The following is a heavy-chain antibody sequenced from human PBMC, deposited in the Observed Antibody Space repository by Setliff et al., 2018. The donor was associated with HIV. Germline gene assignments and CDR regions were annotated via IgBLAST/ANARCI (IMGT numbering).Heavy chain of an antibody. V-gene: IGHV4-34*11. D-gene: IGHD1-7*01. J-gene: IGHJ3*01. CDR3: TRGPGGTVPKPLEAFDV. Sequence: SETLSLTCAVYGETFNDYFWTWIRQSPGKGLEWIGYVDYSGDTEYNPSLQSRATISRDPSKSQVSLNLNSATAADTAVYYCTRGPGGTVPKPLEAFDVWGRGAVVTVSS. CDR1: GETFNDYF. CDR2: VDYSGDT.